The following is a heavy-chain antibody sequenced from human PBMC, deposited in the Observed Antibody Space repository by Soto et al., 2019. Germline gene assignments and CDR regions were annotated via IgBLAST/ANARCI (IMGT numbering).Heavy chain of an antibody. CDR1: GGSISSSSYY. Sequence: QLQLQESGPGLVKPSETLSLTCTVSGGSISSSSYYWGWIRQPPGKGLEWIGSIYYSVSTYYNPSLKSRVTISVDTSKNQFSLKLSSVTAADTAVYYCARRSATIFGVVITYSFDYWGQGTLVTVSS. CDR3: ARRSATIFGVVITYSFDY. J-gene: IGHJ4*02. V-gene: IGHV4-39*01. CDR2: IYYSVST. D-gene: IGHD3-3*01.